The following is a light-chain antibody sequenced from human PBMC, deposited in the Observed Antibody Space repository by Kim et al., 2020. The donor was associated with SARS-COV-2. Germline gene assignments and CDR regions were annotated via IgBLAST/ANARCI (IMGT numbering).Light chain of an antibody. CDR3: SSYAGSSTWV. J-gene: IGLJ3*02. Sequence: QSALTQPASVSGSPGQSITISCTGTSSDIGSYNYVSWYQQHPGKAPKLMIYDVSKRPSGVSDRFSGSKSGNTASLTISGLQAEDEAAYYCSSYAGSSTWVFGGGTQLTVL. V-gene: IGLV2-23*02. CDR1: SSDIGSYNY. CDR2: DVS.